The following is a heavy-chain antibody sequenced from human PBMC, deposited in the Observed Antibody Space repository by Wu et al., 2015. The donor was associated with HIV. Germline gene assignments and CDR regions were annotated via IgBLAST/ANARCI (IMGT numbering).Heavy chain of an antibody. Sequence: QVQLQESGPGLVKPSETLSLTCTVSGGSISTYYWSWIRQPPGKALEWIGYIYYTGSTNYNPSLKSRLTISVDTSKNQFSLKLSSVTTADTAVYYCARDSSSVAFDIWGQGAMVTVSS. CDR1: GGSISTYY. CDR3: ARDSSSVAFDI. CDR2: IYYTGST. V-gene: IGHV4-59*01. J-gene: IGHJ3*02. D-gene: IGHD2-2*01.